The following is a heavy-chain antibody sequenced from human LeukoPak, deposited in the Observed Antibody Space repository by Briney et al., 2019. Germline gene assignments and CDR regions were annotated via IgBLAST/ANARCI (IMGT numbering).Heavy chain of an antibody. J-gene: IGHJ4*02. V-gene: IGHV4-31*03. Sequence: SQTLSLTCTVSGGSISSGGYYWSWIRQHPGNGLEWIGYIYYSGSTYYNPSLKSRVTISVDTSKNQFSLKLSSVTAADTAVYYCARTYCRGGSCHFDYWGQGTLVTVSS. CDR1: GGSISSGGYY. CDR2: IYYSGST. D-gene: IGHD2-15*01. CDR3: ARTYCRGGSCHFDY.